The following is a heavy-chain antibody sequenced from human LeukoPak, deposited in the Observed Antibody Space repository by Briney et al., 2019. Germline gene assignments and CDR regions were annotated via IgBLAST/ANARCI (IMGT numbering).Heavy chain of an antibody. CDR3: ARPGKRSRTVTSSPFDY. CDR2: ISSSSSYI. CDR1: GFTFSSYS. V-gene: IGHV3-21*01. J-gene: IGHJ4*01. Sequence: GGSLRLSCAAAGFTFSSYSMNWVRQAPGKGLEWVSSISSSSSYIYYADSVKGRFTISRDNAKNSLYLQKNSRTPEDTAVYYCARPGKRSRTVTSSPFDYSGQRVLVTVSS. D-gene: IGHD4-17*01.